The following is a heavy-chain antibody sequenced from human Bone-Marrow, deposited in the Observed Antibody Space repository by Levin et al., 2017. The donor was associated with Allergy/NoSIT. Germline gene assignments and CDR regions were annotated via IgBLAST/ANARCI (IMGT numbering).Heavy chain of an antibody. D-gene: IGHD3-22*01. CDR1: GFTLSSYE. Sequence: SCAASGFTLSSYEVNWVRQAPGKGLEWVSYISSSGSDIYYADSVKGRFTISRDNVENSLYLQMNSLRDEDTAVYYCARATYYYDSSGYYFRGPSDHWGQGTLVTVSS. CDR3: ARATYYYDSSGYYFRGPSDH. J-gene: IGHJ4*02. CDR2: ISSSGSDI. V-gene: IGHV3-48*03.